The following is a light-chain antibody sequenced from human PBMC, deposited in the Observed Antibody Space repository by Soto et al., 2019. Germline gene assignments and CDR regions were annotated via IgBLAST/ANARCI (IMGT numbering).Light chain of an antibody. V-gene: IGLV2-14*01. J-gene: IGLJ1*01. CDR3: SSYTSSVSYV. CDR2: EVS. Sequence: QSALTQPASVSGSPGQSITISCTGTSSDVGGYNYVSWYQQHPGKAPKFIIYEVSNRPSGVSNRFSGSKSGNTASLTISGLQAEDEADYYCSSYTSSVSYVFGTGTKLNRP. CDR1: SSDVGGYNY.